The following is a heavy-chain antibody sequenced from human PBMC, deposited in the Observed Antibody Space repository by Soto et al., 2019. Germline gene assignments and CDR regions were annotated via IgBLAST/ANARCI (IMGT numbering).Heavy chain of an antibody. CDR2: TSYRSKWYN. CDR3: SRTLSSSAENWFDP. CDR1: GDRVSSNSAA. Sequence: PSQTLSLTCAISGDRVSSNSAAWNCIRQSQKRGIEWLGRTSYRSKWYNDYAVSVKSRITINPDTSKNLFSLQLNSVTPEVTVVFFCSRTLSSSAENWFDPWGQGTLVTVSS. V-gene: IGHV6-1*01. J-gene: IGHJ5*02. D-gene: IGHD6-6*01.